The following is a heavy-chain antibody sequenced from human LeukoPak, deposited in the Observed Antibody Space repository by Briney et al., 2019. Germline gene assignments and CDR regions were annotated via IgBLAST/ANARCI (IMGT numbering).Heavy chain of an antibody. Sequence: GGSLRLSCAASGFTFSSYEMNWVRQAPGKGLEWVSALSGSGGSTYYADSVMGRFTISRDNSKNTLFLQMNSLRAEDTAVYYCAKDGTWGYSYGPNRADYWGQGTLVTVSS. CDR1: GFTFSSYE. J-gene: IGHJ4*02. V-gene: IGHV3-23*01. D-gene: IGHD5-18*01. CDR2: LSGSGGST. CDR3: AKDGTWGYSYGPNRADY.